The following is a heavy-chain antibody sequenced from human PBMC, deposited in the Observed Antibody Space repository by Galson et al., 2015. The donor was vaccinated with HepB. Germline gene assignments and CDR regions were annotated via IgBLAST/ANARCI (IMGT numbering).Heavy chain of an antibody. CDR1: GDSFSTYS. J-gene: IGHJ3*02. D-gene: IGHD2-8*01. CDR2: IIPAIGSA. Sequence: SVKVSCKASGDSFSTYSINWVRQAPGQGLEWMGGIIPAIGSANYAQKFQGRVTITADESTSTAYMELRGLRSDDTAVFYCARVRCMLCGRDAFDIWGQGTMVTVAS. CDR3: ARVRCMLCGRDAFDI. V-gene: IGHV1-69*13.